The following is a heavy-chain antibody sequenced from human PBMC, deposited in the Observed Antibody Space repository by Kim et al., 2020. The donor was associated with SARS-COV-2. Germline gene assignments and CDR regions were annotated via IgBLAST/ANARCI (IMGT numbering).Heavy chain of an antibody. J-gene: IGHJ3*02. V-gene: IGHV3-7*03. CDR2: IKQDGSEK. D-gene: IGHD3-10*01. CDR3: ARGWFGELWNIDAFDI. Sequence: GGSLRLSCAASGFTFSSYWMSWVRQAPGKGLEWVANIKQDGSEKYYVDSVKGRFTISRDNAKNSLYLQMNSLRAEDTAVYYCARGWFGELWNIDAFDIWGQGTMVTVSS. CDR1: GFTFSSYW.